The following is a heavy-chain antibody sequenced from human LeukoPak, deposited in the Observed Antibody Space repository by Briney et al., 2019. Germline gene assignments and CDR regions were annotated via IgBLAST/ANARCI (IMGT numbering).Heavy chain of an antibody. CDR2: ISSSSSYI. D-gene: IGHD4-17*01. CDR1: GFTFSSYS. Sequence: PGGSLRLSCAASGFTFSSYSMNWVRQAPGKGLEWVSSISSSSSYIYYADSVKGRFTISRDNAKNSLYLQMNSLRAEDTAVYYCARDRSGDSAFDIWGQGTMVTVSS. CDR3: ARDRSGDSAFDI. V-gene: IGHV3-21*01. J-gene: IGHJ3*02.